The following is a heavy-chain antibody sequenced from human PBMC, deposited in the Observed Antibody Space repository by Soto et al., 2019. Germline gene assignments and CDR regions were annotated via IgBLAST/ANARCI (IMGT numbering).Heavy chain of an antibody. CDR1: GFTFSYYA. V-gene: IGHV3-23*01. D-gene: IGHD6-19*01. CDR3: AKDYTSGWFYFDY. Sequence: GGSLRLSFTASGFTFSYYAMSWVRQAPGKGLEWVYAISGSGDSTYYAYSVKGRFTISRDNSKNTLYLQMNSLRAEDTAVYYCAKDYTSGWFYFDYWGRGALVTVSS. J-gene: IGHJ4*02. CDR2: ISGSGDST.